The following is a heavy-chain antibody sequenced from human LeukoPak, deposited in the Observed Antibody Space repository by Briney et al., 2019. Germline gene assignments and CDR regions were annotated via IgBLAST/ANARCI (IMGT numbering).Heavy chain of an antibody. CDR1: GGSFSGYY. J-gene: IGHJ4*02. D-gene: IGHD6-19*01. CDR3: ARRQYSSGWYHFDY. V-gene: IGHV4-34*01. CDR2: INHSGST. Sequence: PSETLSLTCAVYGGSFSGYYWSWIRQPPGKGLEWIGEINHSGSTNYNPSLKSRVTISVDTSKNQFSLKLSSVTAADTAVYYCARRQYSSGWYHFDYWGQGTLVTVSS.